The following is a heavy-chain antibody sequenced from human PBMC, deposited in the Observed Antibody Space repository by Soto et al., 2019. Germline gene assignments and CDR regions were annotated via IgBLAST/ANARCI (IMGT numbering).Heavy chain of an antibody. CDR2: ISTSSSYI. D-gene: IGHD6-13*01. V-gene: IGHV3-21*01. CDR1: GFTFSSYS. J-gene: IGHJ6*02. CDR3: ARGSIAAAGTLYYYYGMEV. Sequence: PGGSLRLCYGGSGFTFSSYSMHWVRQTQRKGLEWVSCISTSSSYIYYADSVKGRFTISRDNAKNSLYLQMNSLRAEDTAVYYCARGSIAAAGTLYYYYGMEVRGQGTTVTVSS.